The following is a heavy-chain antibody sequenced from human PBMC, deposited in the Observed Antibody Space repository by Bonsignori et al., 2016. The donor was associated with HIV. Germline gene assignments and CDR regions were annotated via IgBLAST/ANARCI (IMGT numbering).Heavy chain of an antibody. J-gene: IGHJ3*02. CDR3: ATGGVTMIVVVITAAGAFDI. Sequence: VRQAPGKGLEWVSVIYSGGSSTYYADSVKGRFTISRDNSKNTLYLQMNSLRAEDTAVYYCATGGVTMIVVVITAAGAFDIWGQGTMVTVSS. CDR2: IYSGGSST. D-gene: IGHD3-22*01. V-gene: IGHV3-23*03.